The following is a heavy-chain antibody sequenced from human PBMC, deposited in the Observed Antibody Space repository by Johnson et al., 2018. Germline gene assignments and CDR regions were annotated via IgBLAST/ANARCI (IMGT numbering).Heavy chain of an antibody. V-gene: IGHV3-30-3*01. CDR2: ISYDGSNK. CDR1: GFTFSNYA. CDR3: AREIDGFDI. J-gene: IGHJ3*02. Sequence: QVQLVQSGGGVVQPGRSLRLSCAASGFTFSNYAMHWVRQAPGKGLEWMALISYDGSNKSYADSVKGRFTISRDNSKNTLYLQMNSLRAEDTAVYYGAREIDGFDIWGQGTMVTVSS.